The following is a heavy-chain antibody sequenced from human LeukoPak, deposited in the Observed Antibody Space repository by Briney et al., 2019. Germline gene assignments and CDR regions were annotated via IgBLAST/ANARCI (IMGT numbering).Heavy chain of an antibody. CDR2: IKQDGSEK. D-gene: IGHD3-9*01. J-gene: IGHJ4*02. CDR3: ARAHFDWSLGPFDY. Sequence: GGSLRLSCAASGFTFSSYWMSWVRQAPGKGLEWVANIKQDGSEKYYVDSVKGRFTISRDNAKNSLYLQMNSLRAEDTAVYYCARAHFDWSLGPFDYWGQGTLVTVSS. CDR1: GFTFSSYW. V-gene: IGHV3-7*01.